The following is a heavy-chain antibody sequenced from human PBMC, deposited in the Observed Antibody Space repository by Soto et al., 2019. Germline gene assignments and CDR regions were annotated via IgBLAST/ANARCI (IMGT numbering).Heavy chain of an antibody. V-gene: IGHV4-34*01. D-gene: IGHD2-2*01. CDR3: ARGPRCINTSCSNDYYHFGLDV. J-gene: IGHJ6*02. Sequence: SETLSLTCSVNGGSFSGYYWSWIRPPPGKGLEWIGEINHSGRTNLNPSLTSRLSTSVDTSKNHFTLTLTSVTAADTAVYYCARGPRCINTSCSNDYYHFGLDVWGQGSTVTVS. CDR1: GGSFSGYY. CDR2: INHSGRT.